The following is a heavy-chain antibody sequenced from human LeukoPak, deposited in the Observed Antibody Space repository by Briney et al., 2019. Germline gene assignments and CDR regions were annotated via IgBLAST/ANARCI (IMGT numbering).Heavy chain of an antibody. CDR3: EKDISSSSYLDY. CDR1: GYTFTGYY. D-gene: IGHD6-6*01. Sequence: ASVKVSCKASGYTFTGYYMHWVRQAPGQGLEWMGWINPNSGGTNYAQKFQGRVTMTRDTSISTAYMELSRLRAEDTAVYYCEKDISSSSYLDYWGQGTLVTVSS. J-gene: IGHJ4*02. CDR2: INPNSGGT. V-gene: IGHV1-2*02.